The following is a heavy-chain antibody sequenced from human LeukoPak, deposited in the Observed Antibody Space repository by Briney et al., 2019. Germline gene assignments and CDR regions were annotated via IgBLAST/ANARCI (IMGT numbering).Heavy chain of an antibody. CDR3: AREGIGDRVEAFDI. Sequence: GGSLRLSCGASVYTFRPYSMNWVRQAPGKGLEWVSSISETSRDIYYADAVKGRFTISRDNAKNSLYLQVNSLRAEDTAVYYCAREGIGDRVEAFDIWGQGTMLTVSS. J-gene: IGHJ3*02. CDR1: VYTFRPYS. D-gene: IGHD3-16*01. CDR2: ISETSRDI. V-gene: IGHV3-21*06.